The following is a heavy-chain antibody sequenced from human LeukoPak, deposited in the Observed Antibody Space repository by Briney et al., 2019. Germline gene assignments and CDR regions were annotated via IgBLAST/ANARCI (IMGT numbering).Heavy chain of an antibody. J-gene: IGHJ4*02. V-gene: IGHV3-30*03. CDR2: ISDDGSKK. Sequence: GGSLRLSCAPPGFTFSTYGMHWVRQAPGKGLEWVAVISDDGSKKHYADSVTGRFTISRDNSKNTLHLLMNSLRAEDTAVYYCATDTGAYSNMIDYWGQGTLVTVSS. CDR3: ATDTGAYSNMIDY. D-gene: IGHD4-11*01. CDR1: GFTFSTYG.